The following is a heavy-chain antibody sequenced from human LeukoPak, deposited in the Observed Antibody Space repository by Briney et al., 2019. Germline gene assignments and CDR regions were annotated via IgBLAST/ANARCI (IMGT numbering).Heavy chain of an antibody. CDR3: ARDYTIFGVADAFDI. CDR1: GFTFSNSA. Sequence: GGSLRLSCAASGFTFSNSAMSWVRQAPGKGLEWVSTLSGSGITTYYADSVKGRFTISRDNSKNSLYLQMNSLRAEDTAVYYCARDYTIFGVADAFDIWGQGTMVTVSS. J-gene: IGHJ3*02. V-gene: IGHV3-23*01. D-gene: IGHD3-3*01. CDR2: LSGSGITT.